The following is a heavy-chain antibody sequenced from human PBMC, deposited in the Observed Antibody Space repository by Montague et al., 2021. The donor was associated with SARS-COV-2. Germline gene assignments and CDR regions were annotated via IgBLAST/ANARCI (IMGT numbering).Heavy chain of an antibody. J-gene: IGHJ4*02. CDR2: VAYSGXT. CDR1: GDSIGSSHTY. D-gene: IGHD3-9*01. Sequence: SETLSLTCSVSGDSIGSSHTYWGWIRQPPGKGLEWIGCVAYSGXTXYXXXXQXRVTISVDTSKSQFSLKLKSVTAADTAVYYCARSQLYYDLLTGFSESYYFDYWGQGTLATVSS. V-gene: IGHV4-39*01. CDR3: ARSQLYYDLLTGFSESYYFDY.